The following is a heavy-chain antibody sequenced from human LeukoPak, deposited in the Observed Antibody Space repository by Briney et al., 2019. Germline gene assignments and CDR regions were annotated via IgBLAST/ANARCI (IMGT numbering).Heavy chain of an antibody. Sequence: GGSLRLSCSASGFTFNNYPMHWVRQAPGKGLEYVTGISSTGGTTHYADSVKGRFTISRDNSKNMLYLQMASLRTEDRAMYYCVIGTVSRGGVSRPPGSWGQGSLVTVSS. V-gene: IGHV3-64D*06. CDR3: VIGTVSRGGVSRPPGS. J-gene: IGHJ5*02. D-gene: IGHD4-17*01. CDR2: ISSTGGTT. CDR1: GFTFNNYP.